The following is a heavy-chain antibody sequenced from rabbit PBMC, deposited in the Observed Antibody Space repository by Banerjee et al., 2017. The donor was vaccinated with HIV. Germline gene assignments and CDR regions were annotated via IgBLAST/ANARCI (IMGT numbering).Heavy chain of an antibody. CDR2: IYAGSSGSA. V-gene: IGHV1S40*01. D-gene: IGHD6-1*01. CDR3: ARAAGYVGYGHAYFGL. Sequence: QSLEESGGGLVKPGASLTLTCTASGFDFSSSYYMCWVRQAPGKGLEWIACIYAGSSGSADYASWAKGRFTISKTSSTTVTLQMTSLTAADTATYFCARAAGYVGYGHAYFGLWGPGTLVTVS. CDR1: GFDFSSSYY. J-gene: IGHJ4*01.